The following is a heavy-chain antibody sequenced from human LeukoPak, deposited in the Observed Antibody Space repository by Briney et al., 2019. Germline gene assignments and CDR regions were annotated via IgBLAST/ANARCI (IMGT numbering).Heavy chain of an antibody. Sequence: MASETLSLTCTVSGYSISSGYYWGWIRQPPGKGLEWIGSIYHSGSTYYNPSLKSRVTISVDKSKNQFSLKLRSVTAADTAVYYCARHGPLTLRFLDSWGRGTLVTVSS. J-gene: IGHJ4*02. D-gene: IGHD3-3*01. CDR1: GYSISSGYY. CDR2: IYHSGST. V-gene: IGHV4-38-2*02. CDR3: ARHGPLTLRFLDS.